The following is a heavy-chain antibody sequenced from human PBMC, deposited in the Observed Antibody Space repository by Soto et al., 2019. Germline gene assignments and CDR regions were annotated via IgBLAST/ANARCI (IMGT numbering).Heavy chain of an antibody. CDR2: IYYSGST. V-gene: IGHV4-59*01. D-gene: IGHD5-12*01. J-gene: IGHJ6*03. Sequence: SETLSLTCTVSGCSISSYYWSWIRQPPGKGLEWIGYIYYSGSTNYNPSLKSRVTISVDTSKNQFSLKLSSVTAADTAVYYCARDVRVRGHDYMDVWGKGTTVTVSS. CDR1: GCSISSYY. CDR3: ARDVRVRGHDYMDV.